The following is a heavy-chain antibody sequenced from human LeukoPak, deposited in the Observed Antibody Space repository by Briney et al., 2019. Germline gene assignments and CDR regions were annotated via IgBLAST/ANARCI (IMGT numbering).Heavy chain of an antibody. V-gene: IGHV5-51*01. D-gene: IGHD1-14*01. CDR2: IYPGDSDT. CDR3: ARHVEAPNRHFDY. Sequence: GESLKISCKGSGYSFPSYWIGWVRQMPGKGLEWMGIIYPGDSDTRYSPSFQGQVTISADKSISTAYLQWSSLKASDTAMYYCARHVEAPNRHFDYWGQGTLVTVSS. CDR1: GYSFPSYW. J-gene: IGHJ4*02.